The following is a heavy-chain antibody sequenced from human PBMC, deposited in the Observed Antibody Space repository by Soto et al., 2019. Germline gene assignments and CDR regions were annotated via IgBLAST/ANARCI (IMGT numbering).Heavy chain of an antibody. CDR1: GFTFSSYA. V-gene: IGHV3-23*01. CDR2: ISGSGGST. J-gene: IGHJ6*02. Sequence: EMQLLESGGGLVQPGGSLRLSCAASGFTFSSYAMSWVRQAPGKGLEWVSAISGSGGSTYYADSVKGRFTISRDNSKNTLYLQMNSLRAEDTAVFYCANWGSRQWLAPYGMDVWGQGTTVTVSS. CDR3: ANWGSRQWLAPYGMDV. D-gene: IGHD6-19*01.